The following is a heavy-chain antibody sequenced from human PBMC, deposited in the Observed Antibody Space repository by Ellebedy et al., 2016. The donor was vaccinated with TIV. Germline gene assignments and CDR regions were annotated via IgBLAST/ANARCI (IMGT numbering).Heavy chain of an antibody. CDR1: GFTFTISG. CDR3: ANDGPPYGDGYFHH. Sequence: PGGSLRLSCAASGFTFTISGMHRVRQAPGKGLEWVAMISYDGRNKYYADSVKGRFTISRDNSKNTLYLHMNSLRAEDSAMYYCANDGPPYGDGYFHHWGQGTLVTVST. V-gene: IGHV3-30*18. D-gene: IGHD4-17*01. CDR2: ISYDGRNK. J-gene: IGHJ1*01.